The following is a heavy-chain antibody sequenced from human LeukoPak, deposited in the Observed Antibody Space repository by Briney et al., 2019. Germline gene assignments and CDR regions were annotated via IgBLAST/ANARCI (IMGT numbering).Heavy chain of an antibody. J-gene: IGHJ4*02. CDR1: GFTFSSYG. D-gene: IGHD3-22*01. V-gene: IGHV3-30*02. Sequence: GGSLRLSCAASGFTFSSYGMHWVRQAPGKGLEWVAFIRYDGSNKYYADSVKGRFTISRDNSKNTLYLQMNSLRAEDTAVYYCAKDKTYYYDSRGYYDYWGQGTLVTVSS. CDR3: AKDKTYYYDSRGYYDY. CDR2: IRYDGSNK.